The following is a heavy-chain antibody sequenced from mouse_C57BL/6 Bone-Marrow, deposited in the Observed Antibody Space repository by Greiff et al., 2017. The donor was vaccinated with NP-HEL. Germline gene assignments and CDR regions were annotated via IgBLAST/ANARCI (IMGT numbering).Heavy chain of an antibody. CDR2: INYDGSST. V-gene: IGHV5-16*01. Sequence: EVKLVESEGGLVQPGSSMKLSCTASGFTFSDYYMAWVRQVPEKGLEWVANINYDGSSTYYLDSLQSRFIISRDNAKNILYLQMSSLKSEDTATYYCARDRDYYGSSRYWYFDVWGTGTTVTVSS. CDR3: ARDRDYYGSSRYWYFDV. J-gene: IGHJ1*03. CDR1: GFTFSDYY. D-gene: IGHD1-1*01.